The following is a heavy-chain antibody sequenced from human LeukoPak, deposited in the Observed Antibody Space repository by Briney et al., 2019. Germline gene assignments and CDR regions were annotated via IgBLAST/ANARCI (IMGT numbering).Heavy chain of an antibody. CDR1: GGSISGGSYY. CDR3: ASRTRFGELRFDY. CDR2: VYSSGTT. V-gene: IGHV4-61*02. Sequence: SETLSLTCTVSGGSISGGSYYWSWIRQPAGRGLEYIGRVYSSGTTTYYNPSLNSRVTVSVDTSKNQFSLKLSSVTAADTAMYYCASRTRFGELRFDYWGQGTLVTVSS. J-gene: IGHJ4*02. D-gene: IGHD3-10*01.